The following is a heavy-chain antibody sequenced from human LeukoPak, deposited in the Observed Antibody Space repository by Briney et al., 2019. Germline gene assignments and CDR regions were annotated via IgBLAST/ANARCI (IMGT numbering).Heavy chain of an antibody. J-gene: IGHJ5*02. V-gene: IGHV1-69*02. CDR2: IIPILGIA. D-gene: IGHD2-2*01. CDR1: GGTFSSYT. Sequence: ASVKVSCKASGGTFSSYTISWVRQAPGQGLEWMGRIIPILGIANYAQKFQGRVTITTDESTSTAYMELSSLRSEDTAVYYCARTIVVPAALGDWFDPWGQGTLVTVSS. CDR3: ARTIVVPAALGDWFDP.